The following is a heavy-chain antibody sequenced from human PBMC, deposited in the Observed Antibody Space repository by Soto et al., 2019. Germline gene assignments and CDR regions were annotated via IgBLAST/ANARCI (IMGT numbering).Heavy chain of an antibody. Sequence: GESLKISCKASGYNFTSYWINWVRQMPGKGLEWVGRIDPRDSYSNYSPSFQDHVTISTDKSISTAYLQWSSLRASGTAMYYCARVYGDYRYTMDVWGQGTTVTVSS. CDR1: GYNFTSYW. J-gene: IGHJ6*02. V-gene: IGHV5-10-1*01. D-gene: IGHD4-17*01. CDR3: ARVYGDYRYTMDV. CDR2: IDPRDSYS.